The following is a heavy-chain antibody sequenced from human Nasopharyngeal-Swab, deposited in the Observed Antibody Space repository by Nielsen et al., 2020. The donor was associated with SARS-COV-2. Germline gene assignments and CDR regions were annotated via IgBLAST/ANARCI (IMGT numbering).Heavy chain of an antibody. CDR1: GRSISSYY. Sequence: SQTLSLTCPLSGRSISSYYWSWIRQPPGKGLEWIGYIYYSGSPNYNPSLKSRVTISVDTSKNQSSLKLSSVTAADTAVYYCARGFDPWGQGTLVTVSS. V-gene: IGHV4-59*01. J-gene: IGHJ5*02. CDR3: ARGFDP. CDR2: IYYSGSP.